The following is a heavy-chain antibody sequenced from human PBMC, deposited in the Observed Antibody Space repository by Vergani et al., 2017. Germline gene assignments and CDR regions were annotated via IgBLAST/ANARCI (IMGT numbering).Heavy chain of an antibody. J-gene: IGHJ3*02. V-gene: IGHV4-59*01. CDR2: IYYSGST. D-gene: IGHD5-24*01. CDR3: VREDGTIDAFDI. CDR1: GGSISSYY. Sequence: QVQLQESGPGLVKPSETLSLTCTVSGGSISSYYWSWIRQPPGKGLEWIGYIYYSGSTNYNPSLKSRVTISVDTSKNQFSLKLSSVTAADTAVYYCVREDGTIDAFDIWGQGTMVTVSS.